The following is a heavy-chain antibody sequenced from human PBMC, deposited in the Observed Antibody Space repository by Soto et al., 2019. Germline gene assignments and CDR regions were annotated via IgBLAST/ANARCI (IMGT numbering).Heavy chain of an antibody. V-gene: IGHV1-18*04. J-gene: IGHJ5*02. CDR1: GYTFTSYG. Sequence: GXSVKDSYNASGYTFTSYGIRWVRQAPGQGLEWMGWISAYNGNTNYAQKLQGRVTMTTDTSTSTAYMELRSLRSDDTAVYYCARESPPRYCSSTSCYTEYSSSSNWFDHWGQGTLVTVSS. CDR2: ISAYNGNT. D-gene: IGHD2-2*02. CDR3: ARESPPRYCSSTSCYTEYSSSSNWFDH.